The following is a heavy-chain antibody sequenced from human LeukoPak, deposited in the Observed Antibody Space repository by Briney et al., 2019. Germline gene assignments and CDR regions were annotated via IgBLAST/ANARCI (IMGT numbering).Heavy chain of an antibody. D-gene: IGHD1-1*01. CDR3: ARGHFLGTGTTWFDP. CDR1: GGSISSYF. J-gene: IGHJ5*02. CDR2: IYYSGST. Sequence: PSETLSLTCTVSGGSISSYFWSWIRQPPGKGLEWIGYIYYSGSTNYNPSLKSRVTISVDTSKNQFSLKLSSVTAADTAVYYCARGHFLGTGTTWFDPWGQGTLVTVSS. V-gene: IGHV4-59*01.